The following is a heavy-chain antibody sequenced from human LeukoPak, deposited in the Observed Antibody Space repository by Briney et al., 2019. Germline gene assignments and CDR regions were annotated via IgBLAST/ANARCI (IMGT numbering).Heavy chain of an antibody. CDR1: GFTFDDYG. Sequence: GGSLRLSCAASGFTFDDYGMSWVRQAPGKGLEWVSGINWNGGSTGYVDSVKGRFTISRDNAKNSLYLQMNSLRAEDTALYYCARAGTTLRYYYYYYMDVWGKGSTVTVSS. J-gene: IGHJ6*03. CDR3: ARAGTTLRYYYYYYMDV. CDR2: INWNGGST. D-gene: IGHD1-1*01. V-gene: IGHV3-20*04.